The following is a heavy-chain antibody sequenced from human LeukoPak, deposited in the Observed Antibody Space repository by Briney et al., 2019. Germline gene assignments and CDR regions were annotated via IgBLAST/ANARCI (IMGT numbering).Heavy chain of an antibody. D-gene: IGHD6-13*01. CDR2: IYTCGST. V-gene: IGHV4-4*07. Sequence: SETLSLTCTVSGGSISSYYWSWIRQPAGKGLEWIGRIYTCGSTYYNPSLKSRVTMSVDTSKNQFSLKLNSVTAADTAVYYCARDFAASSWYGMDVWGQGTTVTVSS. J-gene: IGHJ6*02. CDR3: ARDFAASSWYGMDV. CDR1: GGSISSYY.